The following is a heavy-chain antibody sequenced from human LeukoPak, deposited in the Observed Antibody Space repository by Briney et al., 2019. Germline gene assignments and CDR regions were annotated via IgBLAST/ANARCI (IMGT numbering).Heavy chain of an antibody. CDR3: ARGRTIFGVVKLCGEFDY. V-gene: IGHV4-59*01. CDR2: IYYSGST. D-gene: IGHD3-3*01. J-gene: IGHJ4*02. Sequence: PSETLSLTCTVSGGSISSYYWRWIRQPPGKGLEWIGYIYYSGSTNYNPSLKSRVTISVDTSKNQFSLKLSSVTAADTAVYYCARGRTIFGVVKLCGEFDYWGQGTLVTVSS. CDR1: GGSISSYY.